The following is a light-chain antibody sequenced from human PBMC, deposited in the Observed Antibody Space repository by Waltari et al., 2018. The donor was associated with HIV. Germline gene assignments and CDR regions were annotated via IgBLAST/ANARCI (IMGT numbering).Light chain of an antibody. CDR1: DIGTRD. V-gene: IGLV3-9*01. Sequence: DLTQPLSVSVALGQTARIPCGGRDIGTRDVHWYQQKPGQAPSLLIFNDKNRPSGIPERFSGSKSRNTATLTISEAQGGDEAAYFCQVWDHTSVVFGGGPNLTVL. CDR3: QVWDHTSVV. J-gene: IGLJ3*02. CDR2: NDK.